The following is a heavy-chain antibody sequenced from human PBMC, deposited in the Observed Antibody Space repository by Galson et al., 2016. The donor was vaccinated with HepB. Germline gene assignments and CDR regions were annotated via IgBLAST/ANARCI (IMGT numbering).Heavy chain of an antibody. CDR2: IYYSGST. V-gene: IGHV4-38-2*01. CDR1: GYTSSDHY. CDR3: AIIWDASGWFDY. Sequence: LRLSCAASGYTSSDHYMDWVRQATGKGLEWIGSIYYSGSTYYNPSLKSRVTISVDTSKNQFSLKLSSVTAADTAVYYYAIIWDASGWFDYWGQGTVVTVSS. J-gene: IGHJ4*02. D-gene: IGHD6-19*01.